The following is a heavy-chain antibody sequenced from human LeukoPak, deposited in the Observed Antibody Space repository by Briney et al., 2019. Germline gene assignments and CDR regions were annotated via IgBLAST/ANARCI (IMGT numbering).Heavy chain of an antibody. CDR2: INPTSGGT. CDR1: GYTLIGYY. Sequence: GASVKVSCKASGYTLIGYYLHWVRQAPGQGLEWMGWINPTSGGTNYAQKFQDRVTMTRDTSINTAYMALSRLTSDDTAVYYCARLVGLSTTASYWGQGTLVIVSS. D-gene: IGHD5/OR15-5a*01. CDR3: ARLVGLSTTASY. V-gene: IGHV1-2*02. J-gene: IGHJ4*02.